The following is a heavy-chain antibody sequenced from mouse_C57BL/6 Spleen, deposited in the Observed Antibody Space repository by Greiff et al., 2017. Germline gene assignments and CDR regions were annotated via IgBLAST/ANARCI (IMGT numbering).Heavy chain of an antibody. CDR1: GFNIQDYY. D-gene: IGHD1-1*01. CDR2: IDPEDGDT. Sequence: EVQLQQSGAELVRPGASVKLSCTASGFNIQDYYMHWVKQRPEQGLEWIGRIDPEDGDTEYAPKFQGKATMTADTSSNTAYLQLSSLTSEDTAVYYCTTPITTVKAWYFDVWGTGTTVTVSS. V-gene: IGHV14-1*01. J-gene: IGHJ1*03. CDR3: TTPITTVKAWYFDV.